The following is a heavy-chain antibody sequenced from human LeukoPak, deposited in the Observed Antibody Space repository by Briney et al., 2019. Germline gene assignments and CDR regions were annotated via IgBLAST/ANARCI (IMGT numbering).Heavy chain of an antibody. CDR1: GGSISSGDYY. CDR2: IYYSGST. CDR3: ARSPSMIVVADGTRYYYYYGMDV. V-gene: IGHV4-30-4*01. D-gene: IGHD3-22*01. Sequence: PSETLSLTCTVSGGSISSGDYYWSWIRQPPGKGLEWIGYIYYSGSTYYNPSLKSRVTISVDTSKNQFSLKLSSVTAADTAVYYCARSPSMIVVADGTRYYYYYGMDVWGQGTTVTVSS. J-gene: IGHJ6*02.